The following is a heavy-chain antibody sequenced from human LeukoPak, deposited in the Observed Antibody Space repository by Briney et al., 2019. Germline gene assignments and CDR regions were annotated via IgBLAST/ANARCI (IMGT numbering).Heavy chain of an antibody. CDR1: GFTFSSYS. J-gene: IGHJ4*02. D-gene: IGHD6-19*01. V-gene: IGHV3-21*01. CDR2: ISSGSTYI. CDR3: ARDSRYSSGTSTY. Sequence: PGGSLRLSCAASGFTFSSYSMNWVRQAPGKGLEWVSSISSGSTYIYYADSVKGRFTISRDNAKNSLYLQMNSLRAEDTAVYYCARDSRYSSGTSTYWGQGTLVTVSS.